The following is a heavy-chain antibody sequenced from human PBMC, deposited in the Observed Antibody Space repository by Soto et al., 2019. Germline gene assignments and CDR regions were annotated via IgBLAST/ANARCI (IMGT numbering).Heavy chain of an antibody. CDR2: IMPIFRTP. D-gene: IGHD1-1*01. Sequence: QVQLEQSGAEVKKPGSSVKVSCKASGGTFRNSAISWVRQAPGQGLEWMGGIMPIFRTPDYAQKFHGRVTMTADESTSTAYMELSGLRSDDTAVYFCARDNDRPQLGGNYYYILDVWGHGTKVTVSS. V-gene: IGHV1-69*12. CDR1: GGTFRNSA. CDR3: ARDNDRPQLGGNYYYILDV. J-gene: IGHJ6*02.